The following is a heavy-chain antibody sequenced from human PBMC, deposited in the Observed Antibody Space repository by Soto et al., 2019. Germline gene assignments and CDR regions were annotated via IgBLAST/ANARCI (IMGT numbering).Heavy chain of an antibody. D-gene: IGHD3-22*01. Sequence: SETLSLTCTVSGGSVSSGSYYWSWIRQPPGKGLEWIGYIYYSGSTNYNPSLKSRVTISVDTSKNQFSLKLSSVTAADTAVYYCARDSYYYDSPLDYWGQGTLVTVSS. CDR3: ARDSYYYDSPLDY. CDR2: IYYSGST. V-gene: IGHV4-61*01. CDR1: GGSVSSGSYY. J-gene: IGHJ4*02.